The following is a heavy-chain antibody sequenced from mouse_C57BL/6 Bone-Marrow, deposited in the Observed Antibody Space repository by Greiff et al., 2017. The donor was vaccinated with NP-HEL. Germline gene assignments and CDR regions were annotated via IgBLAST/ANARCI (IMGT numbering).Heavy chain of an antibody. CDR1: GYPFTSYW. D-gene: IGHD2-4*01. CDR2: IAPSDSYT. CDR3: ARGDYDAHDY. J-gene: IGHJ2*01. Sequence: VQLQQPGAELVRPGTSVKLSCKASGYPFTSYWMHWVKQRPGQGLEWIGVIAPSDSYTNSNQKFKGKATLPVDTSSSTAYMQLSSLTSEDSAVYYCARGDYDAHDYWGQGTTLTVSS. V-gene: IGHV1-59*01.